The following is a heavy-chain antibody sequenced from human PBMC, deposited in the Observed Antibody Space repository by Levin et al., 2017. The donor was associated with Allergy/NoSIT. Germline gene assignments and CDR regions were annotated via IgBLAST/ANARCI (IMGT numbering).Heavy chain of an antibody. CDR3: NTKTRYYYGSGSYYGDY. CDR2: FDPEDGET. J-gene: IGHJ4*02. D-gene: IGHD3-10*01. Sequence: GESLKISCKVSGYTLTELSMHWVRQAPGKGLEWMGGFDPEDGETIYAQKFQGRVTMTEDTSTDTAYMELSSLRSEDTAVYYCNTKTRYYYGSGSYYGDYWGQGTLVTVSS. CDR1: GYTLTELS. V-gene: IGHV1-24*01.